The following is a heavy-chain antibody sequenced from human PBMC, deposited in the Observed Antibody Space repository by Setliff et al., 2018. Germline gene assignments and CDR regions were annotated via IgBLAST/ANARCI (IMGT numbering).Heavy chain of an antibody. J-gene: IGHJ4*02. CDR1: GSTFTDSI. D-gene: IGHD2-15*01. Sequence: ASVKVSCKASGSTFTDSIVNWVRQAPGQGLEWVGWISPHNGNTYYAPKLEGRVTMTTDISSTTAYLELSSLRSDDTAIYFCSRLVRFCTRIVCQRLSGDDFWGQGTLVTVSS. CDR3: SRLVRFCTRIVCQRLSGDDF. V-gene: IGHV1-18*01. CDR2: ISPHNGNT.